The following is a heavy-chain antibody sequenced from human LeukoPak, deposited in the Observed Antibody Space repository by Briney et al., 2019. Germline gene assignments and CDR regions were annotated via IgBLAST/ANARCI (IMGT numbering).Heavy chain of an antibody. CDR2: IYYSGST. J-gene: IGHJ4*02. V-gene: IGHV4-39*01. D-gene: IGHD3-10*01. CDR1: GGSISSSSYY. CDR3: GRGSEYFDY. Sequence: SETLSLTCTVSGGSISSSSYYWGWIRQPPGKGLEWIGSIYYSGSTYYNPSLKSRVTISVDTSKNQFSLKLSSVTAADTAVYYCGRGSEYFDYWGQGTLVTASS.